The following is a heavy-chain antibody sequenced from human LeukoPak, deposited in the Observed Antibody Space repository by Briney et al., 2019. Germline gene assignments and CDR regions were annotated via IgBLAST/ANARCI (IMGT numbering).Heavy chain of an antibody. CDR2: INPNSGGT. CDR3: ARVLSVVVVPAAMKVWWFDP. V-gene: IGHV1-2*02. J-gene: IGHJ5*02. Sequence: ASVKVSCKASGYTFTGYYMHWVRQAPGQGLEWMGWINPNSGGTNYAQKFQGRVTMTRDTSISTAYMELRSLRSDDTAVYYCARVLSVVVVPAAMKVWWFDPWGQGTLVTVSS. CDR1: GYTFTGYY. D-gene: IGHD2-2*01.